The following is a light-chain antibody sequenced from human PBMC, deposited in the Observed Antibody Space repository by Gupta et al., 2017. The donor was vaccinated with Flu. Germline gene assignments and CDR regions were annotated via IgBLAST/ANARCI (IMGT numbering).Light chain of an antibody. V-gene: IGLV2-23*01. Sequence: QSALTQPASVSGSPGQSITISCTGTSSDVGSYNLVSWYQQHPGKAPKLRIYEGSKRPSGVSNRFSGSTSGNTASLTISGLQAEDEADYYCCSYAGSSTPDVFGTGTKVTVL. CDR3: CSYAGSSTPDV. J-gene: IGLJ1*01. CDR1: SSDVGSYNL. CDR2: EGS.